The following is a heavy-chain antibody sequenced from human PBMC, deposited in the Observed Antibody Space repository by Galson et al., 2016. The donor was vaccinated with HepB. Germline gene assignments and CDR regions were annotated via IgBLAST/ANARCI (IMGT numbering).Heavy chain of an antibody. CDR2: IWFDGSNE. J-gene: IGHJ4*02. D-gene: IGHD2-2*01. CDR3: ARQLVTGGYPFDI. CDR1: GFTFDDYA. Sequence: SLRLSCAASGFTFDDYAMHWVRQSPGKGLEWVAVIWFDGSNENYGDSVKGRFTISRDNSKDTLYMQINSLRPEDTATYFCARQLVTGGYPFDIWGQGTLVAVSP. V-gene: IGHV3-33*08.